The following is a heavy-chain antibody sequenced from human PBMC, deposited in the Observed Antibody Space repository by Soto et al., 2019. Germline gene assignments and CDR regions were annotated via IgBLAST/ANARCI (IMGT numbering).Heavy chain of an antibody. CDR2: IIPIFGTA. CDR1: GGTFSSYA. Sequence: ASVKVSCKASGGTFSSYAISWVRQAPGQGLEWMGGIIPIFGTANYAQKFQGRVTITADESTSTAYMELSSLRSEDAAVYYCARTSSGWFHFDYWGQGTLVTVSS. V-gene: IGHV1-69*13. J-gene: IGHJ4*02. CDR3: ARTSSGWFHFDY. D-gene: IGHD6-19*01.